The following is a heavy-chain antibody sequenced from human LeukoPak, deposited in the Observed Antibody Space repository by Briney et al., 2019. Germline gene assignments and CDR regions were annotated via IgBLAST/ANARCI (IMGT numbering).Heavy chain of an antibody. CDR1: GYTFTSYD. D-gene: IGHD4-17*01. CDR3: ARLSSHYGDYKVDP. Sequence: ASVKVSCKASGYTFTSYDINWVRQATGQGLEWMGWMNPHSGKTGYAQNFQGRVTMTRDTSISTAYMELSSLRSEDTAVYYCARLSSHYGDYKVDPWGQGTLVTVSS. CDR2: MNPHSGKT. V-gene: IGHV1-8*01. J-gene: IGHJ5*02.